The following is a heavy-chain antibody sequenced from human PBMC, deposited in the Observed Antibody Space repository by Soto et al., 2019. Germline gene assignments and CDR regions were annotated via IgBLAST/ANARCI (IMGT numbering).Heavy chain of an antibody. CDR1: GFTFSNAW. V-gene: IGHV3-15*07. Sequence: PGGSLRLSCAASGFTFSNAWMNWVRQAPGKGLEWVGRIKSKTDGGTTDYAAPVKGRFTISRDDSKNTLYLQMNSLKTEDTAVYYCTTSPTGAYYYDSSGYFGDAFDIWGQGTMVTVTS. CDR2: IKSKTDGGTT. J-gene: IGHJ3*02. CDR3: TTSPTGAYYYDSSGYFGDAFDI. D-gene: IGHD3-22*01.